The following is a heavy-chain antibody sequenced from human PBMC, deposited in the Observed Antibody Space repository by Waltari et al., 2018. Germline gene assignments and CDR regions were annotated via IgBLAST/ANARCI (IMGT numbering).Heavy chain of an antibody. CDR2: IYHSGST. J-gene: IGHJ4*02. Sequence: QVQLQESGPGLVKPSGTLSLTCAVSGGSISSSNWWSWVSQPPGKGLEWIGEIYHSGSTNYNPSLKSRVTISVDKSKNQFSLKLSSVTAADTAVYYCARIQITMVRGVIGAYYFDYWGQGTLVTVSS. V-gene: IGHV4-4*02. D-gene: IGHD3-10*01. CDR1: GGSISSSNW. CDR3: ARIQITMVRGVIGAYYFDY.